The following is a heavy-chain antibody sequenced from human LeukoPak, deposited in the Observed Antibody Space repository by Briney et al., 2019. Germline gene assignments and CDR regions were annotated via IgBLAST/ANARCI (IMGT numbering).Heavy chain of an antibody. Sequence: PXKGLEWIGEINHSGSTNYNPSLKSRVTISVDTSKNQFSLKLSSVTAADTAVYYCARARSQWLINYWGQGTLVTVSS. CDR3: ARARSQWLINY. CDR2: INHSGST. V-gene: IGHV4-34*01. J-gene: IGHJ4*02. D-gene: IGHD6-19*01.